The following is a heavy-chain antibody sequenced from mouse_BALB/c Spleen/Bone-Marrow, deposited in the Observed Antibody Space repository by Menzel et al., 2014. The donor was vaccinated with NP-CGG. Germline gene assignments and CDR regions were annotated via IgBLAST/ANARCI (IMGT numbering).Heavy chain of an antibody. V-gene: IGHV1-9*01. CDR3: ARWDGYWYFDV. CDR2: ILPGSGST. Sequence: VQLQQSGAELMKPGASVKISCKATGYTFSSYWIEWVKQRPGHGLEWIGEILPGSGSTNYNEKFKGKATFTADTSSNTAYMQLSSLTSEDSAVYYCARWDGYWYFDVWGAGTTVTVSS. CDR1: GYTFSSYW. D-gene: IGHD2-3*01. J-gene: IGHJ1*01.